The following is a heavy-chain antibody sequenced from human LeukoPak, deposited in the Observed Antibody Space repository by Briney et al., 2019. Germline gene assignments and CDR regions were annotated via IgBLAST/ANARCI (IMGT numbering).Heavy chain of an antibody. CDR2: IYYSGST. CDR1: GVSMSSGAFY. D-gene: IGHD4-17*01. Sequence: AQTHPLTCTVSGVSMSSGAFYWSRIRQHPGKGLEWIGNIYYSGSTYYNPSLKSRVTILLKRSKNQFSLKLPSVTAADTAVYYCARAFPFDDYGDPDAFDIWRQETLVTVSS. V-gene: IGHV4-30-4*08. CDR3: ARAFPFDDYGDPDAFDI. J-gene: IGHJ3*02.